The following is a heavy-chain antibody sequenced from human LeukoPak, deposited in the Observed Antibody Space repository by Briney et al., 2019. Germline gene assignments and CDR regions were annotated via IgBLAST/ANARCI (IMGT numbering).Heavy chain of an antibody. V-gene: IGHV3-33*06. CDR3: VKDTCGGDCDSGVAGFKY. D-gene: IGHD2-21*02. Sequence: GGSLRLSCAASGFTFSTYGIHWVRQAPGKGLEWVAVIWYGGSNKYYADSVKGRFTISRDNSKNTVYLQMDSLRAEDTAVYYCVKDTCGGDCDSGVAGFKYWGQGNLVTVSS. CDR1: GFTFSTYG. J-gene: IGHJ4*02. CDR2: IWYGGSNK.